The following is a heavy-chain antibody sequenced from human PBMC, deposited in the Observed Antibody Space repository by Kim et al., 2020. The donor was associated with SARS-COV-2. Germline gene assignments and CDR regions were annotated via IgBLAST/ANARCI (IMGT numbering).Heavy chain of an antibody. V-gene: IGHV3-64D*08. Sequence: ADSVKGRFIISRDNSKSTLYLQMSGLRPEDTAVYYCVKERTTGWYDFDYWGQGTLVTVSS. CDR3: VKERTTGWYDFDY. D-gene: IGHD6-19*01. J-gene: IGHJ4*02.